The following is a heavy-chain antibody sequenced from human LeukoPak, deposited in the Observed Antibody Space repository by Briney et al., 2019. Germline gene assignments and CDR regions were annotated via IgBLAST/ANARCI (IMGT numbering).Heavy chain of an antibody. D-gene: IGHD2-2*02. Sequence: SQTLSLTCTVSGGSISSGGYYWSWIRQHPGKGLEWIGYIYYSGSTYYNPSLKSRVTISVDTSKNQFSLKLSSVTDADTAVYYCAREYCSSTSCYTRSYWYFDLWGRGTLVTVSS. CDR2: IYYSGST. V-gene: IGHV4-31*03. J-gene: IGHJ2*01. CDR3: AREYCSSTSCYTRSYWYFDL. CDR1: GGSISSGGYY.